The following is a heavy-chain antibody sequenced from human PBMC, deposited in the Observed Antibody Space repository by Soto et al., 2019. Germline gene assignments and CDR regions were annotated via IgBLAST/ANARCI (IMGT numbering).Heavy chain of an antibody. Sequence: QVQLVESGGGVVQTERSLRLSCAASGFTFSNYAMHWVRQAPGKGLEWVAVVSYDGSNTYYADSVKGGFTISRDNSKNTLYLQMNNLRPDDTAVYYCARDDWRSPLPPGDYWGQGTLVTVSS. CDR2: VSYDGSNT. CDR1: GFTFSNYA. J-gene: IGHJ4*02. D-gene: IGHD2-21*01. CDR3: ARDDWRSPLPPGDY. V-gene: IGHV3-30-3*01.